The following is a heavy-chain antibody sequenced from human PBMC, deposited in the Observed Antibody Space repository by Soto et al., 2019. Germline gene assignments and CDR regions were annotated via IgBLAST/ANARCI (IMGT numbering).Heavy chain of an antibody. V-gene: IGHV1-18*01. Sequence: ASVKVSCKASGYTSTSYGISWVRQAPGQGLEWMGWISAYNGNTNYAQKLQGRVTMTTDTSTSTTYMELRSLRSDDTAVYYCARDLVVVAASDYYYYYGMDVWGQGTTVTVSS. CDR3: ARDLVVVAASDYYYYYGMDV. CDR2: ISAYNGNT. J-gene: IGHJ6*02. D-gene: IGHD2-15*01. CDR1: GYTSTSYG.